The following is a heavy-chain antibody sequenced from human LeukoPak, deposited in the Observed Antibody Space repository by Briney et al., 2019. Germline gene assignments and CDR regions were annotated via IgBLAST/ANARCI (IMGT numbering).Heavy chain of an antibody. J-gene: IGHJ4*02. Sequence: QAGGSLRLSCAASGFTFSTYAMTWVRQAPGKGLEWVSGSADNTYYADSVKGRFTISRDNSKNTLFLQMNSLRVEDTAVYYCAKVRNTTTWYLGDWGQGTLVTVSS. CDR1: GFTFSTYA. V-gene: IGHV3-23*01. D-gene: IGHD6-13*01. CDR3: AKVRNTTTWYLGD. CDR2: SADNT.